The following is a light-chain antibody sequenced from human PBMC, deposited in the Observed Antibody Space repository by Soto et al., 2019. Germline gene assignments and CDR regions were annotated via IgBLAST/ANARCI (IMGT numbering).Light chain of an antibody. V-gene: IGKV3-20*01. J-gene: IGKJ2*01. CDR2: GAS. CDR3: QQYGSSPLYT. Sequence: EIVMTQSPATMSVSPGERATLSCRASQSVSSSYLAWYQQKPGQAPRLLIYGASSRATGIPDRFSGSGSGTDFTLTISRLEPEDFAVYYCQQYGSSPLYTFGQGTKVDI. CDR1: QSVSSSY.